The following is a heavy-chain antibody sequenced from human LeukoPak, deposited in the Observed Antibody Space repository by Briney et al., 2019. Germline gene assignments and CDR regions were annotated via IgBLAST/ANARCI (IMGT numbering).Heavy chain of an antibody. CDR2: IYYSGST. V-gene: IGHV4-30-4*08. CDR3: ARGVMDVNYFDY. D-gene: IGHD3/OR15-3a*01. J-gene: IGHJ4*02. CDR1: GGPISSGDYY. Sequence: SETLSLTCTVSGGPISSGDYYWSWIRQPPGKGLEWIGYIYYSGSTYYNPSLKSRVTISVDTSKNQFSLKLSSVTAADTAVYYCARGVMDVNYFDYWGQGTLVTVSS.